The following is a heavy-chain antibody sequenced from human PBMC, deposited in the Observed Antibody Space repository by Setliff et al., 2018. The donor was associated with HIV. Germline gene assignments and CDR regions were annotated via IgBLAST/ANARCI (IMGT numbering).Heavy chain of an antibody. CDR2: IDWEADK. V-gene: IGHV2-70*04. D-gene: IGHD3-10*01. CDR3: ARTYGSASKLDY. J-gene: IGHJ4*02. Sequence: KTSQTMSLTCTFSGGSTTSGIRVTWVRQPPGKALDWLARIDWEADKFYSTSLKTRLTISKDTSKNQVVLTMTNMGPLDTATYFCARTYGSASKLDYWGPGTLVTVSS. CDR1: GGSTTSGIR.